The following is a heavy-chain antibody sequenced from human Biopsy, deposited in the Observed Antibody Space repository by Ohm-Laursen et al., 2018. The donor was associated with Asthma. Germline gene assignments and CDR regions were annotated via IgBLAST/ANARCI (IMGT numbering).Heavy chain of an antibody. CDR2: ITFDGSTQ. CDR3: LRDTLGYYFDI. J-gene: IGHJ4*02. Sequence: SLRLSCVASGRHFGSYNIHWARQAPGKGLEWVAVITFDGSTQHYGDSVKGRFTISRDNSKNMLFLQMNSLRAEDTAVYYCLRDTLGYYFDIWGQGTQVTVSS. D-gene: IGHD6-13*01. CDR1: GRHFGSYN. V-gene: IGHV3-30-3*01.